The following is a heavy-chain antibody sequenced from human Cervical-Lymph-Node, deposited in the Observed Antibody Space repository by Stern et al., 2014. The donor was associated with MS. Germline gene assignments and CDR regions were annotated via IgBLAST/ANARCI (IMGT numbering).Heavy chain of an antibody. CDR1: GGTFSSST. CDR2: IIPLFGTP. CDR3: AHELSQVLVY. D-gene: IGHD5-24*01. V-gene: IGHV1-69*01. J-gene: IGHJ4*02. Sequence: VQLVESGAEVKKPGSSVKVSCKASGGTFSSSTISWVRQAPGQGLEWMGGIIPLFGTPNYAQKFQGRVTITADESTSTAYMELSSLRSDDTALYYCAHELSQVLVYWGQGTLVTVSS.